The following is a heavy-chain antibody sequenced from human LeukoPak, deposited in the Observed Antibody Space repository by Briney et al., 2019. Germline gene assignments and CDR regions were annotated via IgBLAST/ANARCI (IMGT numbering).Heavy chain of an antibody. J-gene: IGHJ5*02. D-gene: IGHD2-2*01. Sequence: ASVKVSCKASGYTFTGYYMHWVRQAPGQGLEWMGWINPNSGGTNYAQKFQGRVTMTRDTSISTAYMELSRLRSDDTAVYYCARGSMACSSTGCYYGGHWFDPWGQGTLVTVSS. V-gene: IGHV1-2*02. CDR3: ARGSMACSSTGCYYGGHWFDP. CDR1: GYTFTGYY. CDR2: INPNSGGT.